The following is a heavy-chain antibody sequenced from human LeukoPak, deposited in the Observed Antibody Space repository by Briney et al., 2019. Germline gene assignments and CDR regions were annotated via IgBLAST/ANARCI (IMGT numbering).Heavy chain of an antibody. CDR3: AELGITMIGGV. Sequence: GGSLRLSCAASGFTVSSNYMSWVRQAPGKGLEWVSVIYSGGSTYYADSVKGRFTISRDNSKSTLYLEMNSLRAEDTAVYYCAELGITMIGGVWGKGTTVTISS. D-gene: IGHD3-10*02. J-gene: IGHJ6*04. V-gene: IGHV3-66*01. CDR2: IYSGGST. CDR1: GFTVSSNY.